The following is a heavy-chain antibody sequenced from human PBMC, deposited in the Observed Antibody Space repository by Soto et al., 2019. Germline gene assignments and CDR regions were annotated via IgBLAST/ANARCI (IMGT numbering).Heavy chain of an antibody. J-gene: IGHJ4*02. CDR3: AGGVEMATRSGYFDY. Sequence: QVQLVQSGAEVKKPGSSVKVSCKASGGTFSSYAISWVRQAPGQGLEWMGGIIPIFGTANYAQKFQGRVTITADQAASTAYMELSRRRSEERAVYDCAGGVEMATRSGYFDYWGQGTLVTVSS. V-gene: IGHV1-69*01. CDR1: GGTFSSYA. CDR2: IIPIFGTA. D-gene: IGHD5-12*01.